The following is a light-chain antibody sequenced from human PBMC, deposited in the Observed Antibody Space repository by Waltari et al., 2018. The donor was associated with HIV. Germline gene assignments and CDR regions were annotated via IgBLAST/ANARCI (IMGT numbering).Light chain of an antibody. CDR2: DVT. J-gene: IGLJ3*02. CDR1: SDAVGYYNY. CDR3: SSYVGSSTSWL. V-gene: IGLV2-14*03. Sequence: QSALTPPASVSGSPGQSIVISCTGTSDAVGYYNYVCWYQQHPGKVPKLVSYDVTSRPSGVSNRFSGSKSGNTASLTISGLRADDEADYYCSSYVGSSTSWLFGGGTKLTV.